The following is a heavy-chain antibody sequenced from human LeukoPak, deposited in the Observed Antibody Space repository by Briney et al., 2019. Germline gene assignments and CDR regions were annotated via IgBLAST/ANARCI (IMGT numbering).Heavy chain of an antibody. CDR3: ARVSSSSWYLEGYYYYYMDV. CDR2: INWNGGST. CDR1: GFTFSSCV. D-gene: IGHD6-13*01. Sequence: GGSLRLSCAASGFTFSSCVMNWVRQAPGKELEWVSGINWNGGSTGYADSVKGRFTISRDNAKNSLYLQMNSLRAEDTALYYCARVSSSSWYLEGYYYYYMDVWGKGTTVTVSS. V-gene: IGHV3-20*04. J-gene: IGHJ6*03.